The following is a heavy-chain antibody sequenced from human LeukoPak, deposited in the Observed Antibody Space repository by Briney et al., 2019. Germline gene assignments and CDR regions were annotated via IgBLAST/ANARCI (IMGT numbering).Heavy chain of an antibody. CDR2: ISGSGTTK. CDR1: GFTFSTYS. V-gene: IGHV3-48*02. CDR3: PKSATRTVTHIDY. D-gene: IGHD4-17*01. Sequence: GGSLRLSCAASGFTFSTYSMNWVRQAPGKGLEWVSYISGSGTTKYYGDSVKGRFTISRDNAKNSLYLQMNSLKDEDTAVYYCPKSATRTVTHIDYWGQGTLVIVSS. J-gene: IGHJ4*02.